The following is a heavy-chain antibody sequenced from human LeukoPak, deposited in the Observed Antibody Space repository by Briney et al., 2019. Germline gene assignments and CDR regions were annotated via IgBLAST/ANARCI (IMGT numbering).Heavy chain of an antibody. CDR1: GYSLTKSW. CDR2: IFPADSDA. CDR3: ARVGYSSYGMDV. J-gene: IGHJ6*04. D-gene: IGHD6-13*01. Sequence: GEPVKISCKGSGYSLTKSWIGWVRQMPGKGQERMGIIFPADSDARYSPPFQCQVTISADKSTSTAYLQWSSLKASDTAMYYCARVGYSSYGMDVWGKGTTVTVSS. V-gene: IGHV5-51*01.